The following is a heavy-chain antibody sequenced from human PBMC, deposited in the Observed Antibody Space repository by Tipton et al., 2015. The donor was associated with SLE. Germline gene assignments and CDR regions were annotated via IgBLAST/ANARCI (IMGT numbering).Heavy chain of an antibody. D-gene: IGHD3-9*01. CDR3: AKGASDYDILTGYHGYFDY. J-gene: IGHJ4*02. CDR1: GFTFSSYS. Sequence: SLRLSCAASGFTFSSYSMNWVRQAPGKGLEWVSYISSSSSTIYYADSVKGRFTISRDNAKNSLYLQMNSLRAEDTAVYYCAKGASDYDILTGYHGYFDYWGQGTLVTVSS. CDR2: ISSSSSTI. V-gene: IGHV3-48*04.